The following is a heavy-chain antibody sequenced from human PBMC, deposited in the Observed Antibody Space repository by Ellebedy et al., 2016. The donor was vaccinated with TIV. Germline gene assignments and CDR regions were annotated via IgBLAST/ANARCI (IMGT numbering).Heavy chain of an antibody. V-gene: IGHV3-48*01. Sequence: GGSLRLSCAASGFTFSYFTMNWVRQAPGKGLEWVSYISAGAIYYADSVKGRFTISRDNSKNTLFLQMNSLRAEDTAVYYCATSIAASGDAFDSWGQGTLVTVSS. J-gene: IGHJ4*02. CDR1: GFTFSYFT. D-gene: IGHD6-13*01. CDR3: ATSIAASGDAFDS. CDR2: ISAGAI.